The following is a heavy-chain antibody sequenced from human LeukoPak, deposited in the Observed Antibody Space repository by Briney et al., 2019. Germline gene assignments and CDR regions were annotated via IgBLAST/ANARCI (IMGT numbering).Heavy chain of an antibody. V-gene: IGHV5-51*01. J-gene: IGHJ5*02. CDR3: ARFGRSSTSCYGGAGDNWFDP. Sequence: GESLKISCKGSGYSFTSYWIGWVRQMPGKGLEWMGIIYPGDSDTRYSPSFQGQVTISADKSISTAYLQWSSLKASDTAMYYCARFGRSSTSCYGGAGDNWFDPWGQGTLVTVSS. CDR2: IYPGDSDT. CDR1: GYSFTSYW. D-gene: IGHD2-2*01.